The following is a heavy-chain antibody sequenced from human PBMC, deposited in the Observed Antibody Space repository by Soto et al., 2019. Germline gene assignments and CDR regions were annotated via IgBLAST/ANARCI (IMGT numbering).Heavy chain of an antibody. J-gene: IGHJ4*02. D-gene: IGHD5-12*01. CDR3: ARETGGYDLGSFDY. CDR1: GDSVFSNGLA. V-gene: IGHV6-1*01. CDR2: TYYKSRWYN. Sequence: QTLSLTGDICGDSVFSNGLAWNWIMQSPSRGLEWLGRTYYKSRWYNDYAVSVKSRITINPDTSKNQFSLQLNSVTPEDTAVYYCARETGGYDLGSFDYWGQGTLVTVSS.